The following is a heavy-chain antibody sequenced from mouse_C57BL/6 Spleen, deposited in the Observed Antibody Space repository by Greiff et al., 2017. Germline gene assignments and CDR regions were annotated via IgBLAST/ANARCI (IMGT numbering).Heavy chain of an antibody. D-gene: IGHD1-1*01. CDR3: ARGDYYGSSLAWFAY. J-gene: IGHJ3*01. CDR1: GYTFTSSW. V-gene: IGHV1-55*01. CDR2: IYPGSGST. Sequence: QVQLKQPGAELVKPGASVKMSCKASGYTFTSSWITWVKQRPGQGLGWIGDIYPGSGSTNYNEKFKSKATLTVDTSSSTAYMQLSSLTSEDSAVYSCARGDYYGSSLAWFAYWGQGTLVTVSA.